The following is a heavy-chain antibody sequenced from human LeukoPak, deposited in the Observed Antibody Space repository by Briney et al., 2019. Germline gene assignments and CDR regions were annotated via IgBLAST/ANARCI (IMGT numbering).Heavy chain of an antibody. CDR1: GYSFTDYW. CDR2: IYPGDSDT. J-gene: IGHJ4*02. D-gene: IGHD4-11*01. CDR3: ARRGYSNYVPFDY. V-gene: IGHV5-51*01. Sequence: GESLKISCKGSGYSFTDYWIGWVRQMPGKGLEWMGIIYPGDSDTTYSPSFQGQVTISADRSISTAYLQWSSLKASDTAMYYCARRGYSNYVPFDYWGQGILVTVSS.